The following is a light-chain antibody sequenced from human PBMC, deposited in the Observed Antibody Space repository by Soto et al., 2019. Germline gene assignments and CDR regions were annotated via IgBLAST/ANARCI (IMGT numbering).Light chain of an antibody. Sequence: DIRMTQSPSSLSASVGDRVSITCRASQSISNFLNWYQQRPGQAPRLLIYAASRRASGIPDRFSGSGSGTDFTLTISRLEPEDSAVYFCQKYDSTPGFTFGGGTKIEIK. CDR2: AAS. CDR1: QSISNF. V-gene: IGKV1-39*02. J-gene: IGKJ4*01. CDR3: QKYDSTPGFT.